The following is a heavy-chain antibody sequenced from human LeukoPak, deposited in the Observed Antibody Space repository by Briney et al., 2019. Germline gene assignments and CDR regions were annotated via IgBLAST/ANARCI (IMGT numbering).Heavy chain of an antibody. J-gene: IGHJ4*02. CDR3: ARTYFYYDSSGSISFFDY. CDR2: ISSSSSYI. CDR1: GFTFSSYS. V-gene: IGHV3-21*01. D-gene: IGHD3-22*01. Sequence: GGSLRLSCAASGFTFSSYSMNWVRQAPGKGLEWASSISSSSSYIYYADSVKGRFTISRDNAKNSLYLQMNSLRAEDTAVYYCARTYFYYDSSGSISFFDYWGQGTLVTVSS.